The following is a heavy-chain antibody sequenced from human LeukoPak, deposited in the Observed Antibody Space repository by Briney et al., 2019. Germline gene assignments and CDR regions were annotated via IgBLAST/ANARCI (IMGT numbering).Heavy chain of an antibody. J-gene: IGHJ4*02. CDR2: ISNDGSYK. CDR3: ATGPVVVVTAIYY. CDR1: GFTFSSHG. D-gene: IGHD2-21*02. V-gene: IGHV3-30*03. Sequence: GGSLRLSCAASGFTFSSHGMHWVRQAPGKGLEWVAVISNDGSYKYYADSVKGRFTISRDNSKNTLYLQMNSLRAEDTAVYYCATGPVVVVTAIYYWGQGTLVTVSS.